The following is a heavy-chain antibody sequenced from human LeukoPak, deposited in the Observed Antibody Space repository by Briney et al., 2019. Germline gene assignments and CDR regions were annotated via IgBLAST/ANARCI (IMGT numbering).Heavy chain of an antibody. D-gene: IGHD2-21*02. CDR3: ARVPVVVTAITFYAYYFDY. Sequence: PSETLSLTCTVSGGSISSSSYYWGWIRQPPGKGLEWIGSIYHSGSTYYNPSLKSRVTISVDTSKNQFSLKLSSVTAADTAVYYCARVPVVVTAITFYAYYFDYWGQGTLVTVSS. J-gene: IGHJ4*02. V-gene: IGHV4-39*07. CDR2: IYHSGST. CDR1: GGSISSSSYY.